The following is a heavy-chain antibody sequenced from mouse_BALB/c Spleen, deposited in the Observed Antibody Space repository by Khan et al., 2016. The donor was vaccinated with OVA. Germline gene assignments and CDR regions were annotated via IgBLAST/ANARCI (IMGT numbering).Heavy chain of an antibody. V-gene: IGHV5-9-3*01. J-gene: IGHJ4*01. Sequence: EVELVESGGGLVKPGGSLKLSCSASGFTFSTYAMSWVRQTPEKRLECVATISTGGHYTFYPASVKGRFTISRDHATNPLYLQLSSLRPADTDMHYCARILVDYHAMDYWGQGTSVTVSS. CDR3: ARILVDYHAMDY. CDR2: ISTGGHYT. D-gene: IGHD2-2*01. CDR1: GFTFSTYA.